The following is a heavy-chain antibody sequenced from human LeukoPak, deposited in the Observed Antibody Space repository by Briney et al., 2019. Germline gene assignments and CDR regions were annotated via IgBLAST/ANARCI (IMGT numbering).Heavy chain of an antibody. CDR3: ARDRAVGASDSYDL. V-gene: IGHV3-11*04. Sequence: GGSLRLSCIGSGFTFSDRYMAWIRLRPGKGLEWLSYISTSDRRVYLADSVKGRFTVSRDDARKSLFLQMNSLRPDDTAVYYCARDRAVGASDSYDLWGPGTMVIVSS. J-gene: IGHJ3*01. D-gene: IGHD4-23*01. CDR1: GFTFSDRY. CDR2: ISTSDRRV.